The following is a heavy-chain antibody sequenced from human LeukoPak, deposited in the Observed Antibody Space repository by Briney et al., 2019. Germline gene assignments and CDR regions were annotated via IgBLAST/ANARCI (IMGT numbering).Heavy chain of an antibody. V-gene: IGHV4-34*01. J-gene: IGHJ1*01. D-gene: IGHD3-3*01. CDR2: INHSGST. Sequence: SETLSLTWAVYGGSFSGYYWSWIRQPPGKGLEWIGEINHSGSTNYNPSLKSRVTISVDTSKNQFSLKLSSVTAADTAVYYCARGPITIPYFQHWGQGTLVTVSS. CDR3: ARGPITIPYFQH. CDR1: GGSFSGYY.